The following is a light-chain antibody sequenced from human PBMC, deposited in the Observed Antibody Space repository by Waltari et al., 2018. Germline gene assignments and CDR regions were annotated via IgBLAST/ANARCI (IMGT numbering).Light chain of an antibody. V-gene: IGKV1-39*01. J-gene: IGKJ4*01. CDR1: QSINNY. CDR2: ATY. CDR3: QQSYSLLRLT. Sequence: DIQMTQSPSYLSASVGDTVTITCRASQSINNYLTWYQQKPGKAPILLIHATYTLQSGVPSRFSGSGSGTDFTLTISNLQPEDFATYYCQQSYSLLRLTFGGGTKVDIK.